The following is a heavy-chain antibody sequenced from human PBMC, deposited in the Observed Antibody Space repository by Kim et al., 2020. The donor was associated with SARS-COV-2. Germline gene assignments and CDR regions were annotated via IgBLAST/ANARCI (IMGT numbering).Heavy chain of an antibody. CDR2: IWYDGSNK. D-gene: IGHD5-12*01. Sequence: GGSLRLSCAASGFTFSSYGMHWVRQAPGKGLEWVAVIWYDGSNKYYADSVKGRFTISRDNSKNTLYLQMNSLRAEDTAVYYCARDCGDIVATTFYYGMDVWGQGTTVTVSS. V-gene: IGHV3-33*01. CDR1: GFTFSSYG. CDR3: ARDCGDIVATTFYYGMDV. J-gene: IGHJ6*02.